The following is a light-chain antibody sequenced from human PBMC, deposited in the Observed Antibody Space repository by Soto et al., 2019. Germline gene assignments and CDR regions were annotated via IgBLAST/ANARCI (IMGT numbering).Light chain of an antibody. V-gene: IGKV1-39*01. J-gene: IGKJ5*01. CDR2: SAS. Sequence: DFQMTQSPPSLSASVRDTVTITCRASASVGTYLNWYLQKPGKAPKLLIHSASSSQSGVPSRFSGSGSGTHFTLTINNLQPEDFATYYCLQTFTIPLTFGQGTRLEIK. CDR3: LQTFTIPLT. CDR1: ASVGTY.